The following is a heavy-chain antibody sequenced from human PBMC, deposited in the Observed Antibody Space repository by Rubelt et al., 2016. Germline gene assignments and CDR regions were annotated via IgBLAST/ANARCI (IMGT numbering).Heavy chain of an antibody. V-gene: IGHV3-23*01. CDR1: GFTFSSYA. CDR2: ISGSGGST. J-gene: IGHJ4*02. D-gene: IGHD2/OR15-2a*01. Sequence: PGRSLRLSCAASGFTFSSYAMSWVRQAPGKGLEWVSAISGSGGSTYYADSVKGRFTISRDNSKNTLYLQMNSLRDEDTALYYCAKKLVYTGFYPFDSWGQGTLVTVSS. CDR3: AKKLVYTGFYPFDS.